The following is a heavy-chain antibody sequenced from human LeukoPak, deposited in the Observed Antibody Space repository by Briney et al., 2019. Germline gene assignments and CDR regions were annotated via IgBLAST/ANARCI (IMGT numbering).Heavy chain of an antibody. CDR3: ARDTSGYSYGYNFDY. V-gene: IGHV3-21*01. D-gene: IGHD5-18*01. J-gene: IGHJ4*02. Sequence: GGSLRLSCAASGFTFSTYGVYWVRQAPGKGLEWVSSISSSSTHIYYADSVKGRFTISRDNAKNSLYLQMNSLRAEDTAVYYCARDTSGYSYGYNFDYWGQGTLVTVSS. CDR2: ISSSSTHI. CDR1: GFTFSTYG.